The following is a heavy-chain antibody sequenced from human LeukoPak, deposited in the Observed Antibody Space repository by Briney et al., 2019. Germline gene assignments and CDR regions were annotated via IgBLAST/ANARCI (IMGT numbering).Heavy chain of an antibody. CDR3: AIGHYDSSGYPDWFDP. CDR2: VHNSGST. J-gene: IGHJ5*02. CDR1: GGSVSSYH. D-gene: IGHD3-22*01. Sequence: PSETLSLTCIVSGGSVSSYHWSWVRQPPGEGLEWIAYVHNSGSTNYNPSLKSRVIISVDRSKNQFSLKLSSVTAADTAVYYCAIGHYDSSGYPDWFDPWGQGTLVTVSS. V-gene: IGHV4-59*08.